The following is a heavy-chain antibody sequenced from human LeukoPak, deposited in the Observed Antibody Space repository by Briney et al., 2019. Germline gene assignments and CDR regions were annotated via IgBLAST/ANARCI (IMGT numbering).Heavy chain of an antibody. Sequence: GESLKISCKGSGYTFTTYWIGWVRQMPGKGLEWMGIIYPGDSQSRYSPSFQGQVTFSADKSLSTAYLQWSSLKASDTAMYYWASGVYCVGGIYYDYGGRGTLVTVSS. V-gene: IGHV5-51*01. CDR2: IYPGDSQS. CDR1: GYTFTTYW. CDR3: ASGVYCVGGIYYDY. J-gene: IGHJ4*02. D-gene: IGHD3-10*02.